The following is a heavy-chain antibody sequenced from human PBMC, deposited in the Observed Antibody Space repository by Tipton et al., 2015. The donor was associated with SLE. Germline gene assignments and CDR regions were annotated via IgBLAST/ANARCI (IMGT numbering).Heavy chain of an antibody. Sequence: SLRLSCVGSGFSFSNFAMQWVRQAPGRGLEWVAVLWYDGSKEYFGDSVKGRFTISRDNSQNTLYLQMNSLRGDDTAVYFCARALGAQADLYYKYHGLGVWGQGTTVSVSS. CDR1: GFSFSNFA. V-gene: IGHV3-33*08. CDR2: LWYDGSKE. J-gene: IGHJ6*02. D-gene: IGHD3-16*01. CDR3: ARALGAQADLYYKYHGLGV.